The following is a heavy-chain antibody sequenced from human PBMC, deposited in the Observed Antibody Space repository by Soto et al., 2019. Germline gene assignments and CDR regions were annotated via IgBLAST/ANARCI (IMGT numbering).Heavy chain of an antibody. CDR3: ARDRLGWNGDY. Sequence: ASVKVSCKASGYTFTSYGISWVRQAPGQGLEWMGWISAYNDNINYAQNFQGRVTMTTDTSTSTAYMELRSLRSDDTAVYYCARDRLGWNGDYWGQGTLVTVSS. CDR1: GYTFTSYG. V-gene: IGHV1-18*04. D-gene: IGHD1-1*01. J-gene: IGHJ4*02. CDR2: ISAYNDNI.